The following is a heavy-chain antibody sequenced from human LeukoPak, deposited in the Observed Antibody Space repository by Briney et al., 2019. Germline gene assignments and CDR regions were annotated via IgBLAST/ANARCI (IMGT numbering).Heavy chain of an antibody. V-gene: IGHV3-23*01. CDR2: IGGSGATT. J-gene: IGHJ4*02. D-gene: IGHD2-15*01. Sequence: GGSLRLSCAASGFTVSSNYMSWVRQAPGKGLEWVSAIGGSGATTYYADSVRGRFTISRDNSKNTMYLQMSSLRAEDTAVYYCAKIRLEESATGYWGQGTLVTVSS. CDR1: GFTVSSNY. CDR3: AKIRLEESATGY.